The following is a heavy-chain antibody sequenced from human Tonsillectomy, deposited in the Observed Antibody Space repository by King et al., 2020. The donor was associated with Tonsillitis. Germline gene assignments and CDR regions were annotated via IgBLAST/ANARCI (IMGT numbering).Heavy chain of an antibody. CDR3: TTFSDYYASEEVCEH. J-gene: IGHJ4*02. D-gene: IGHD3-22*01. CDR1: GFTFSNAW. V-gene: IGHV3-15*01. Sequence: VQLVESGGGLVKPGGSLRLSCAASGFTFSNAWMSWVRQAPGKGLEWVGRIKSKTDGGTTDYAAPVKGRFTISRDDSKNTLYLQMNSLKTEDTAVYYCTTFSDYYASEEVCEHWRRETLVTVSS. CDR2: IKSKTDGGTT.